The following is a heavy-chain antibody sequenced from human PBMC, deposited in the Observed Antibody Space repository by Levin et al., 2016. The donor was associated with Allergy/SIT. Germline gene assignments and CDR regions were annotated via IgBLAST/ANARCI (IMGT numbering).Heavy chain of an antibody. J-gene: IGHJ5*02. CDR1: GGSFSDYY. D-gene: IGHD2-15*01. Sequence: SETLSLTCAVYGGSFSDYYWSWIRQFPGKGLEWIGGINHSGSTNYNPSLKSRVTISVDTSKNQFSVKLSSVTAADTAVYYCARRPGDYCTGGRCYGYNWFDPWGQGTLVTVSS. CDR3: ARRPGDYCTGGRCYGYNWFDP. CDR2: INHSGST. V-gene: IGHV4-34*01.